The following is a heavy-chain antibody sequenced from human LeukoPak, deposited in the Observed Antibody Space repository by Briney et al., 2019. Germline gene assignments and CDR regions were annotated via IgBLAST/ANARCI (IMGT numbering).Heavy chain of an antibody. CDR3: ATESQFGELSPWRLRVNAFDI. CDR2: FDPEDGET. J-gene: IGHJ3*02. D-gene: IGHD3-10*01. CDR1: GYTLTELS. V-gene: IGHV1-24*01. Sequence: GASVKVSCKVSGYTLTELSMHWVRQAPGKGLEWMGGFDPEDGETIYAQKFQGRVTMTEDTSTDTAYMELSSLRSEDTAVYYCATESQFGELSPWRLRVNAFDIWGQGTMVTVSS.